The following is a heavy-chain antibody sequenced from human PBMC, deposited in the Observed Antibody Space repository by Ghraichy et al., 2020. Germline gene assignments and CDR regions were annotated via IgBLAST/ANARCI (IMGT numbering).Heavy chain of an antibody. CDR1: GYTFTGYY. V-gene: IGHV1-2*02. J-gene: IGHJ6*02. CDR2: INPNSGGT. D-gene: IGHD2-2*01. Sequence: ASVKVSCKASGYTFTGYYMHWVRQAPGQGLEWMGWINPNSGGTNYAQKFQGRVTMTRDTSISTAYMELSRLRSDDTAVYYCARALLVGSTSSGWFYYYYGMDVWGQGTTVTVSS. CDR3: ARALLVGSTSSGWFYYYYGMDV.